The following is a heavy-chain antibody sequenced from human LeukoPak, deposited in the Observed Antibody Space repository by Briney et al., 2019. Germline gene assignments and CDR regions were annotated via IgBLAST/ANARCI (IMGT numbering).Heavy chain of an antibody. J-gene: IGHJ4*02. CDR2: SGSGST. CDR1: GFTFSSYE. D-gene: IGHD2-15*01. Sequence: GGSLRLSCAASGFTFSSYEMNWVRQAPGKGLEWVSSSGSGSTYYADSVKGRFTISRDNSKNTLYLQMNSLRAEDTAVYYCAKDRPTRRYCSGGSCYSRYFDYWGQGTLVTVSS. V-gene: IGHV3-23*01. CDR3: AKDRPTRRYCSGGSCYSRYFDY.